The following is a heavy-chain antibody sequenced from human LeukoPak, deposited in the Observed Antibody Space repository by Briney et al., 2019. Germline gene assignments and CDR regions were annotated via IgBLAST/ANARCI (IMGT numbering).Heavy chain of an antibody. CDR2: INQDGSEK. Sequence: GGSLRLSCAASGFTLSTHYMTWVRQAPGKGLEWVANINQDGSEKYYVDSVKGRFTISRDNVKNSLYLQMNSLRAEDTAVYYCARHVVALGFDYWGQGTLVTVSS. V-gene: IGHV3-7*01. J-gene: IGHJ4*02. D-gene: IGHD3-22*01. CDR3: ARHVVALGFDY. CDR1: GFTLSTHY.